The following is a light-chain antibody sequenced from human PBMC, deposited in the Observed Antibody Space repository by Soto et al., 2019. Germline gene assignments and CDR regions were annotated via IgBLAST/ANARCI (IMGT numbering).Light chain of an antibody. V-gene: IGLV2-23*02. Sequence: QSVLTQPASVSGSPGQSITISCTGTSSDVGSYNLVSWYQHHPGKAPKLMIYVVGKRPSGVSSRFSGSKSGNTASLTISGLQAEDEAVYYCCSYAGSGTPYVFGTGTKLTVL. CDR1: SSDVGSYNL. CDR3: CSYAGSGTPYV. J-gene: IGLJ1*01. CDR2: VVG.